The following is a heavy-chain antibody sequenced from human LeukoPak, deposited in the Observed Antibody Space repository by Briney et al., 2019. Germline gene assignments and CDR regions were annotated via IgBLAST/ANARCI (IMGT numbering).Heavy chain of an antibody. CDR3: ARGFGYYGSGSFFDY. J-gene: IGHJ4*02. V-gene: IGHV3-48*03. CDR2: ISSSGSTI. CDR1: GFTFSSYE. Sequence: PGGSLRLSCAASGFTFSSYEMNWVRQAPGKGLEWVSYISSSGSTIYYADSVKGRFTISRDNAKNSLYLQMNSLRAEDTALYYCARGFGYYGSGSFFDYWGQGTLVTVSS. D-gene: IGHD3-10*01.